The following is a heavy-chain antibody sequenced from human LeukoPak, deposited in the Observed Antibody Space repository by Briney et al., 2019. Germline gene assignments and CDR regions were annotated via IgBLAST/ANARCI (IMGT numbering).Heavy chain of an antibody. V-gene: IGHV1-8*03. Sequence: ASVKVSCKASGYTFSTYDINWVRQATGQGLEWMGWMNPNSGNTGFAQKFQGRATITRDTSISTAYVELSSLRSEDTAVYYCARAIRYQLLSDYWGQGTLVTVSS. CDR2: MNPNSGNT. J-gene: IGHJ4*02. CDR1: GYTFSTYD. D-gene: IGHD2-2*01. CDR3: ARAIRYQLLSDY.